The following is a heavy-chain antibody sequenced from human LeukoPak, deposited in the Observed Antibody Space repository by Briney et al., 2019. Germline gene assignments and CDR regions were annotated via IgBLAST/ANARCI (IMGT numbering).Heavy chain of an antibody. D-gene: IGHD3-10*01. Sequence: WGSLRRSSSASEFTFSNYAMNWVRQAPGPGLECVSVISSNGGSTYYADSVKGRFTISRDNSKITLYLQMSSLRAEDTAVYYCVKVVRGVYDYWGQGTLVTVSS. J-gene: IGHJ4*02. V-gene: IGHV3-64D*06. CDR3: VKVVRGVYDY. CDR1: EFTFSNYA. CDR2: ISSNGGST.